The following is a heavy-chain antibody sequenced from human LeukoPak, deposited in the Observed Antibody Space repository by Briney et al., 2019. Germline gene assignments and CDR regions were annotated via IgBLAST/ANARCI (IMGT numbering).Heavy chain of an antibody. J-gene: IGHJ4*02. CDR2: IYYSGST. CDR3: ARWGYDSGEFDY. V-gene: IGHV4-59*11. Sequence: SETLSLTCTVSGGSISSHYWSWIRQPPGKGLEWIGYIYYSGSTNYNPSLKSRVTISVDTSKNQFSLKLSSVTAADTAVYYCARWGYDSGEFDYWGQGTLVNVSS. D-gene: IGHD5-12*01. CDR1: GGSISSHY.